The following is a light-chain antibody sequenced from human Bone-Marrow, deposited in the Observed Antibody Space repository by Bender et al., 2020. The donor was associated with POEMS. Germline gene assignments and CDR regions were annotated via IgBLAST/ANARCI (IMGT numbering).Light chain of an antibody. V-gene: IGLV1-51*01. J-gene: IGLJ2*01. CDR3: GTWDTSLSGVI. CDR2: DNN. CDR1: SSNIGENY. Sequence: QSVLTQPPSVSAAPGQKVTISCSGSSSNIGENYVSWYQQLPGTAPRVVIYDNNKRPLGIPDRFSGSRTGTSATLGISGLETGDEADYFCGTWDTSLSGVIFGGGTKLTVL.